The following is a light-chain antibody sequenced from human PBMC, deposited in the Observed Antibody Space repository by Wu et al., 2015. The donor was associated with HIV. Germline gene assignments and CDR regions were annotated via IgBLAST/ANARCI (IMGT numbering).Light chain of an antibody. J-gene: IGKJ1*01. CDR1: QSINRW. Sequence: DIQLTQSPSTLSASVGDRVTITCRASQSINRWLAWYQQKPGKAPKLLIYKASNLESGAPSRFSGSGSGTEFTLTISSLQPDDFATYYCPQXYNAYRTFGQGTEVEVK. CDR3: QXYNAYRT. CDR2: KAS. V-gene: IGKV1-5*03.